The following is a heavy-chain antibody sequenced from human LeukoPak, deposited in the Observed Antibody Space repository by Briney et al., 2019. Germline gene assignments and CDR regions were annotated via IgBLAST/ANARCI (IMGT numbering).Heavy chain of an antibody. Sequence: PGGSLRLSCAASGFTFSSYAMSWVRQAPGKGLEWVAAISSSGSTIYYADSVKGRFTISRDNAKNSLYLQMNSLRAEDTAVYYCAREPSGGNLGFVDYWGQGTLVTVSS. CDR3: AREPSGGNLGFVDY. CDR1: GFTFSSYA. J-gene: IGHJ4*02. V-gene: IGHV3-21*04. D-gene: IGHD4-23*01. CDR2: ISSSGSTI.